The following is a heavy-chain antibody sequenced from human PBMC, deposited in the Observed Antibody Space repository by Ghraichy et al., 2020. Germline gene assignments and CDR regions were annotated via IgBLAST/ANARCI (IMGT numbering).Heavy chain of an antibody. D-gene: IGHD5-12*01. Sequence: GGSLRLSCAASGFTFSNAWMSWVRQAPGKGLEWVGRIKSKTDGGTTDYAAPVKGRFTISRDDSKNTLYLQMNSLKTEDTAVYYCTTGGSVIVATGDDYWGQGTLVTVSS. CDR3: TTGGSVIVATGDDY. J-gene: IGHJ4*02. CDR2: IKSKTDGGTT. V-gene: IGHV3-15*01. CDR1: GFTFSNAW.